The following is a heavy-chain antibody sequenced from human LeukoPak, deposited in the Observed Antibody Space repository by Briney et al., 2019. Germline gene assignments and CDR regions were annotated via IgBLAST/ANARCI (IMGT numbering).Heavy chain of an antibody. D-gene: IGHD7-27*01. CDR1: GGSISSGGYY. CDR3: ARDHTPNWGLDY. J-gene: IGHJ4*02. V-gene: IGHV4-31*03. Sequence: SETLSLTCTVSGGSISSGGYYWSWIRQHPGKGLEWIGYIYYSGSTYYNPSLKSRVTISVDTSKNQFSLKLSSVTAADTAVYYCARDHTPNWGLDYWGQGTLVTVSS. CDR2: IYYSGST.